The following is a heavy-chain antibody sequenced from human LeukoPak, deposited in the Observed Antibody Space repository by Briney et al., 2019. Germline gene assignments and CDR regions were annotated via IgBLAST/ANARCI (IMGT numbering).Heavy chain of an antibody. Sequence: GGSLRLSCAASGFTFSSYWMHWVRQAPGKGLVWVSRINSDGRSTSYADSVKGRFAISRDNAKNTLYLQMNSLRAEDTAVYYCAKALIVVATGYYYGMDVWGQGTTVTVSS. D-gene: IGHD3-22*01. CDR3: AKALIVVATGYYYGMDV. V-gene: IGHV3-74*01. J-gene: IGHJ6*02. CDR1: GFTFSSYW. CDR2: INSDGRST.